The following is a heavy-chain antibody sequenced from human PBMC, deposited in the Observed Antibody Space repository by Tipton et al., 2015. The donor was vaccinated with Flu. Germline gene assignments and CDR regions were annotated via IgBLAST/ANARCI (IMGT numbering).Heavy chain of an antibody. CDR2: VYYSGAR. CDR3: ARRLVTIGAGDAFDI. Sequence: PGLVKPSEILSLTCTVSGGSINSSNYYWGWIRQSPGKGLEWIGGVYYSGARYYKPSLKSRATVSVDTPKRQFSLKLNSVTAADTAVYFCARRLVTIGAGDAFDIWGQGTMVTVSA. J-gene: IGHJ3*02. V-gene: IGHV4-39*01. CDR1: GGSINSSNYY. D-gene: IGHD6-13*01.